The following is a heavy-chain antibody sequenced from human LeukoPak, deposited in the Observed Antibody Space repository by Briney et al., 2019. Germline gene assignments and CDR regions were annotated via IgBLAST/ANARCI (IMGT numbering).Heavy chain of an antibody. CDR3: ARGGYSYGYGFPDLDY. V-gene: IGHV1-69*13. Sequence: VKVSCKASGGTFSSYAISWVRQAPGQGLEWMGRIIPIFGTANYAQKFQGRVTITTDESTSTAYMELSSLRSEDTAVYYCARGGYSYGYGFPDLDYWGQGTLVTVSS. J-gene: IGHJ4*02. D-gene: IGHD5-18*01. CDR2: IIPIFGTA. CDR1: GGTFSSYA.